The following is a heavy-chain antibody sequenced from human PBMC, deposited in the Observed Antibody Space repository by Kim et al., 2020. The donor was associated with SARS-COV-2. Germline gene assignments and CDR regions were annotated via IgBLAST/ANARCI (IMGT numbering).Heavy chain of an antibody. V-gene: IGHV3-23*01. Sequence: GGSLRLSCAASGFTFSNYAMSWVRQAPGKGLEWVSAICGSGTGTYCADSVKGRFTISRDNSKNTLYLQMNTLRAEDTAVYYCTKHGSSSCYGRYDYWGQG. CDR1: GFTFSNYA. CDR2: ICGSGTGT. D-gene: IGHD2-2*01. CDR3: TKHGSSSCYGRYDY. J-gene: IGHJ4*02.